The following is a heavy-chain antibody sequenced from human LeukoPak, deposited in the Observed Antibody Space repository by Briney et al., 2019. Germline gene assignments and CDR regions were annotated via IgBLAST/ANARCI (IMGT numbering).Heavy chain of an antibody. CDR3: TRSYYDLLTGFGDY. CDR2: IIPMFGTA. Sequence: SVKGSCEASGGSFSSYAISWVRQAPGQGLEWMGGIIPMFGTANYAQNFQGRVTITADESTSTAYMELSSLRSEDTAIYFCTRSYYDLLTGFGDYWGQGTLITVSS. D-gene: IGHD3-9*01. V-gene: IGHV1-69*13. CDR1: GGSFSSYA. J-gene: IGHJ4*02.